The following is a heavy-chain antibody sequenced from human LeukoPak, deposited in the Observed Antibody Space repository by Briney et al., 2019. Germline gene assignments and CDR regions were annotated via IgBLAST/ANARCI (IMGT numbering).Heavy chain of an antibody. D-gene: IGHD1-1*01. V-gene: IGHV1-18*01. CDR3: ARDDRYLLPSAYYSNGLDV. Sequence: GASVKVSCRAFGYSFGNYGISWVRQAPGQGLEWLGWISAHNGNTNYARKFQGRVTMTTDTSTSTAYMELTSLRSDDTAMYYCARDDRYLLPSAYYSNGLDVRGQGTTVTVSS. CDR1: GYSFGNYG. J-gene: IGHJ6*02. CDR2: ISAHNGNT.